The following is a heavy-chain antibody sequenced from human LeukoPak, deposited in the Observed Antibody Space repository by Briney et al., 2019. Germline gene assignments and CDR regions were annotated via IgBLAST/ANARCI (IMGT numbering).Heavy chain of an antibody. V-gene: IGHV3-7*01. J-gene: IGHJ3*02. CDR1: GFTFSSYW. CDR2: IKQDGSEK. CDR3: ARDPRSSSHDAFDI. D-gene: IGHD6-6*01. Sequence: GGSLRLSCAASGFTFSSYWMSWVRQAPGKGLEWVANIKQDGSEKYYVDSVKGRFTISRDNAKNSLYLQMHSLRAEDTAAYYCARDPRSSSHDAFDIWGQGTMVTVSS.